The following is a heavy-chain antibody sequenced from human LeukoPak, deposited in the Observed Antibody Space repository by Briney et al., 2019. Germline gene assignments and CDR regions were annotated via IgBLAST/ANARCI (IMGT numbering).Heavy chain of an antibody. V-gene: IGHV3-48*04. Sequence: GGSLRLSCAASGFTFSSYSMNWVRQAPGKGLEWVSYISSSSSTIYYADSVKGRFTISRDNAKNSLYLQMNSLRAEDTAVYYCARAEMATITYPDYWGQGTPVTVSS. CDR1: GFTFSSYS. J-gene: IGHJ4*02. D-gene: IGHD5-24*01. CDR3: ARAEMATITYPDY. CDR2: ISSSSSTI.